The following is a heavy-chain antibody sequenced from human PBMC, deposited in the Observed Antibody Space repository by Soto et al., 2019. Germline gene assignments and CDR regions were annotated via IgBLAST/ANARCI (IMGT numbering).Heavy chain of an antibody. J-gene: IGHJ5*02. D-gene: IGHD6-19*01. V-gene: IGHV4-4*02. CDR3: ARDREGRMGIPGAGNWFDP. Sequence: SETLSLTCAVSGGSISSSNWWSWVRPPPGKGLEWIGEIYHSGSTNYNPSLKSRVTISVDKSKNQFSLKLSSVTAADTAVYYCARDREGRMGIPGAGNWFDPWCQGTLVT. CDR1: GGSISSSNW. CDR2: IYHSGST.